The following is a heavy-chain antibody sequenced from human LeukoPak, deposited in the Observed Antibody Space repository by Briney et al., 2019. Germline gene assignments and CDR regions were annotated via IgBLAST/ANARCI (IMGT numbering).Heavy chain of an antibody. CDR1: GFTFSSYW. J-gene: IGHJ4*02. V-gene: IGHV3-7*03. CDR2: IKQDGSEK. D-gene: IGHD3-22*01. Sequence: GGSLRLSCAASGFTFSSYWMSWVRQAAGKGLEWVANIKQDGSEKYYVDSVKGRFTISRDNAKNSLYLQMNSLRAEDTAVYYCARGAYYDSSGYSVDFDYWGQGTLVTVSS. CDR3: ARGAYYDSSGYSVDFDY.